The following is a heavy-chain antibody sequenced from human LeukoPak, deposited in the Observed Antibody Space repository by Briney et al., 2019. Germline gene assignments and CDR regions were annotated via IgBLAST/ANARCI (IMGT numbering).Heavy chain of an antibody. CDR2: ISTSGST. D-gene: IGHD6-19*01. Sequence: PSETLSLTCIVSGGSIISYYWSWIRLPAGKELEWIGRISTSGSTDYNPSLKSRVTMSVDTSKNQFSLKLTSVTAADTAVYYCARDNSGWDSWGQGTLVTVSS. CDR3: ARDNSGWDS. J-gene: IGHJ4*02. CDR1: GGSIISYY. V-gene: IGHV4-4*07.